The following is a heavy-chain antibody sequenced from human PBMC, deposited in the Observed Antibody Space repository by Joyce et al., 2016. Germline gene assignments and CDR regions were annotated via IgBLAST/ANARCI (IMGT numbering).Heavy chain of an antibody. J-gene: IGHJ4*02. V-gene: IGHV4-39*01. CDR2: LSFGGRT. Sequence: QLHLQESGPGLVKPSETLSLTCSVSGGSVTSDNCYWGWIRQPPGKGLEWIGTLSFGGRTYYHPSLKSRVIISVDTSKNQFSLKLRSVTAADTAVYYCARRNNWDEVFDYWGQGTPVTVSS. D-gene: IGHD1-20*01. CDR3: ARRNNWDEVFDY. CDR1: GGSVTSDNCY.